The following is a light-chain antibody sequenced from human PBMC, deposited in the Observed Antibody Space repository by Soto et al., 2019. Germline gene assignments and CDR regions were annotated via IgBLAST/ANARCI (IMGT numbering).Light chain of an antibody. CDR1: QSVYSN. J-gene: IGKJ4*01. CDR3: QQYTKWPLT. V-gene: IGKV3-15*01. Sequence: EIVMTQSPATLSESPGDRATLSCRASQSVYSNLAWYQQKPGQAPRLLIYHASTRATGIPARFSGGGSGTEFTLTISSLQSEDFAVYYCQQYTKWPLTFGGGTKVEIK. CDR2: HAS.